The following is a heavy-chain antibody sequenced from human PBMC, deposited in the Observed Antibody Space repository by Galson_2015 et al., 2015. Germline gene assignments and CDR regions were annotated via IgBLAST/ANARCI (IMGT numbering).Heavy chain of an antibody. V-gene: IGHV1-69*13. D-gene: IGHD1-26*01. CDR2: IIPIFGTA. Sequence: SVKVSCKASGGTFSSYAISWVRQAPGQGLEWMGGIIPIFGTANHAQKFQGRVTITADESTSTAYMELSSLRSEDTAVYYCARVGGGYSTPYYYYMDVWGKGATVTVSS. CDR3: ARVGGGYSTPYYYYMDV. CDR1: GGTFSSYA. J-gene: IGHJ6*03.